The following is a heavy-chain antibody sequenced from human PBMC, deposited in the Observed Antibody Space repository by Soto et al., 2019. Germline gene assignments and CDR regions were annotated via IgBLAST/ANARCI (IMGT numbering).Heavy chain of an antibody. Sequence: EVQLVESGGGLVQPGGSLRLSCAASGFTFSNYDMHCVRQVTGKGLERVSTIGTAGDTYYPGSVKGRFTISRENAKNSLYLQMNSLRAEDTAVYYCARGRLISLYCFDYWGQGTLVTVSS. D-gene: IGHD2-15*01. CDR1: GFTFSNYD. CDR2: IGTAGDT. V-gene: IGHV3-13*01. CDR3: ARGRLISLYCFDY. J-gene: IGHJ4*02.